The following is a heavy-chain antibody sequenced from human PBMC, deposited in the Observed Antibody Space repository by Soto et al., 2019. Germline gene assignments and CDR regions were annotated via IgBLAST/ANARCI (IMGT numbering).Heavy chain of an antibody. Sequence: SETLSLTCTVSGGSFSGYFWTWIRQPPGKGLEWLAEINHSGITNYHPSVESRVSMSVDTSKNQFSLRMYSVTAADTAVYYCVRGPYNYNSRYFDYWGQGTLVTVSS. CDR1: GGSFSGYF. CDR3: VRGPYNYNSRYFDY. CDR2: INHSGIT. D-gene: IGHD1-1*01. V-gene: IGHV4-34*01. J-gene: IGHJ4*02.